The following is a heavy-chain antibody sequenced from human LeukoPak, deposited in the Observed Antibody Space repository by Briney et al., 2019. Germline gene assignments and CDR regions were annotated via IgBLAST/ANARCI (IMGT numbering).Heavy chain of an antibody. D-gene: IGHD3-10*01. J-gene: IGHJ4*02. Sequence: ASVKVSCKASGYTFTSYDINWVRQATGQGLEWMGWMNPNSGNTGYAQKFQGRVTMTSNTSISTAYMELSSLRSEDTAVYYCARDHFGEWPSRHDYWGQGTLVTVSS. V-gene: IGHV1-8*01. CDR3: ARDHFGEWPSRHDY. CDR2: MNPNSGNT. CDR1: GYTFTSYD.